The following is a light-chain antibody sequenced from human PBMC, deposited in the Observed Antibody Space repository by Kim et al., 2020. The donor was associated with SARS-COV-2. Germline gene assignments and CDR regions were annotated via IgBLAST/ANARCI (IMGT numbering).Light chain of an antibody. V-gene: IGKV3-20*01. CDR3: QLYDTSPPGT. J-gene: IGKJ1*01. CDR1: QSVVDSY. Sequence: ETVLTQSPGTLSLSPGESATLSCRASQSVVDSYLAWYQQKPGQAPRLLIYGASSRATGIPHRFSGSGSGTHFTLTIDRLEPEDFAVYYCQLYDTSPPGTFGQGTKLEI. CDR2: GAS.